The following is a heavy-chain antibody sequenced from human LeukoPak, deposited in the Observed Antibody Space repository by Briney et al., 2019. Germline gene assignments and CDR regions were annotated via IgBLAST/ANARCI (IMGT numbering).Heavy chain of an antibody. Sequence: PSETLSLTCTLYGGFMNSCYSLGTRQPPGKGLEWIGYVYYSGSINYSPSLNSRLTISVDTSKNQFSLKLSSVTAADTAVYYCVIALTSTTELSRSYYGRDVWGQGTTVTVSS. CDR2: VYYSGSI. V-gene: IGHV4-59*01. J-gene: IGHJ6*02. CDR3: VIALTSTTELSRSYYGRDV. D-gene: IGHD2/OR15-2a*01. CDR1: GGFMNSCY.